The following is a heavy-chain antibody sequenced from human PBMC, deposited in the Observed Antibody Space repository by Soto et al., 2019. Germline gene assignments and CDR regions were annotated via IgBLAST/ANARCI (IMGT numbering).Heavy chain of an antibody. CDR3: ARVYGDYSFEYFDY. D-gene: IGHD4-17*01. V-gene: IGHV4-4*02. Sequence: SETLSLTCAVSGGSISSSNWWSWVRQPPGKGLEWIGEIYHSGSTNYNPSLKSRVTISVDKSKNQFSLKLSSVTAADTAVYYCARVYGDYSFEYFDYWGQVPLFTVSS. CDR1: GGSISSSNW. CDR2: IYHSGST. J-gene: IGHJ4*02.